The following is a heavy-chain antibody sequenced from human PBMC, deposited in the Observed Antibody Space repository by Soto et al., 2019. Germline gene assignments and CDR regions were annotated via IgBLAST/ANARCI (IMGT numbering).Heavy chain of an antibody. J-gene: IGHJ2*01. D-gene: IGHD3-22*01. CDR2: IYHSGST. Sequence: QLQLQESGSGLVKPSQTLSLTCAVSGGSISSGGYSWSWIRQPPGKGLEWIGYIYHSGSTYYNPSLKSRVTLSVDRSKNQFSLKLSSVTAADTAVYYCARETYYYDSSGYYYPQLKKKGYFDLWGRGTLVTVSS. CDR1: GGSISSGGYS. CDR3: ARETYYYDSSGYYYPQLKKKGYFDL. V-gene: IGHV4-30-2*01.